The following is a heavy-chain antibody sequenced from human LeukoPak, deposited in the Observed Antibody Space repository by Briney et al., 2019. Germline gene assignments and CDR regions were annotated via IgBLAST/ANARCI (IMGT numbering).Heavy chain of an antibody. J-gene: IGHJ5*02. V-gene: IGHV3-9*01. Sequence: GGSLRLSCAASGFTFDDYAMHWVRQAPGKGLEWVSGISWNSGSIGYADSVKGRFTISRDNAKNSLYLQMNSLRAEDTALYYCAKAYYDFWSGYDNWFDPWGQGTLVTVSS. CDR3: AKAYYDFWSGYDNWFDP. CDR1: GFTFDDYA. D-gene: IGHD3-3*01. CDR2: ISWNSGSI.